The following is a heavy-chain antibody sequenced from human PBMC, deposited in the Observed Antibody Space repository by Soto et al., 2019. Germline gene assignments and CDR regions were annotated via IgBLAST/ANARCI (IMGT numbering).Heavy chain of an antibody. CDR2: VNAGGGT. J-gene: IGHJ6*02. Sequence: LSLTCEVSGGPFSGYYWNWIRQSPGKGLEWIGQVNAGGGTNYNPSLKSRVTISEDASKNQSFLKLRSVTAADTAVYYCAREEVPQWFTKGYNGMDVWGQGTTVTVSS. D-gene: IGHD3-22*01. CDR1: GGPFSGYY. V-gene: IGHV4-34*01. CDR3: AREEVPQWFTKGYNGMDV.